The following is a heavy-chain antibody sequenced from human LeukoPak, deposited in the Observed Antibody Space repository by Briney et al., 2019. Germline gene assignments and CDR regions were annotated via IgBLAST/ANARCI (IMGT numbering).Heavy chain of an antibody. V-gene: IGHV3-11*01. CDR1: GFICSDYY. CDR3: AIYYDSSGSIDH. Sequence: GGSLRLSCAASGFICSDYYKTWIRQTPGKGLGWLSYISDSGSTINYADSVKGLLTISRDNDKKSLFLQMNSLRADDTAVYYCAIYYDSSGSIDHWGQGTLVTVSS. D-gene: IGHD3-22*01. CDR2: ISDSGSTI. J-gene: IGHJ4*02.